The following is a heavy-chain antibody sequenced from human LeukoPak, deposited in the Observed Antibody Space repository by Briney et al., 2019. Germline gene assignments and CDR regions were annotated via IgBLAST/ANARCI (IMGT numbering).Heavy chain of an antibody. V-gene: IGHV3-21*01. D-gene: IGHD4-17*01. CDR1: GFTFSSYS. J-gene: IGHJ4*02. CDR3: ARETTVTSYFDY. CDR2: ISSSSSYI. Sequence: PGGSLRLSCAASGFTFSSYSMNWVRQAPGKGLEWGSSISSSSSYIYYADSVKGRFTISRDKAKNSLYLQMNSLRAEDTAVYYCARETTVTSYFDYWGQGTLVTVSS.